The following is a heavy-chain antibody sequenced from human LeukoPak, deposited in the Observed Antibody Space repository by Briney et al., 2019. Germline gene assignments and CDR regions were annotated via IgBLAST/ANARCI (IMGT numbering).Heavy chain of an antibody. Sequence: PGGSLRLSCAASGFTFSSYSMNWVRQAPGKGLEWVSSISSSSSYIYYADSVKGRFTISRDNSKNTLYLQMNSLRAEDTAVYYCAKDQGIAVAAYDYWGQGTLVTVSS. D-gene: IGHD6-19*01. V-gene: IGHV3-21*04. CDR2: ISSSSSYI. CDR3: AKDQGIAVAAYDY. CDR1: GFTFSSYS. J-gene: IGHJ4*02.